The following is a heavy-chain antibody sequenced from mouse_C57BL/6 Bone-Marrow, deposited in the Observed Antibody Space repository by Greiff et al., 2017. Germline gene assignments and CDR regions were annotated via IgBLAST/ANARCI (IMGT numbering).Heavy chain of an antibody. CDR2: IYPGGGYT. CDR3: ARWGLRRGSWFAY. D-gene: IGHD2-2*01. Sequence: QVQLQQSGAELVRPGTSVKMSCKASGYTFTNYWIGWAKQRPGHGLEWIGDIYPGGGYTNYNEKFKGKATLTADKSSSTAYMQFSSRTSEDSAIYYCARWGLRRGSWFAYWGQGTLVTVSA. J-gene: IGHJ3*01. CDR1: GYTFTNYW. V-gene: IGHV1-63*01.